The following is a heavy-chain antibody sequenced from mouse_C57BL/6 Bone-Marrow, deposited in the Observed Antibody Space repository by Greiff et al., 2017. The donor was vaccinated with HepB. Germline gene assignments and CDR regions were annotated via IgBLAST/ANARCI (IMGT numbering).Heavy chain of an antibody. V-gene: IGHV3-6*01. CDR2: ISYDGSN. J-gene: IGHJ2*01. CDR3: ARAREEGVYFDY. CDR1: GYSITSGYY. Sequence: EVKLQESGPGLVKPSQSLSLTCSVTGYSITSGYYWNWIRQFPGNKLEWMGYISYDGSNNYNPSLKNRISITRDTSKNQFFLKLNSVTTEDTATYYCARAREEGVYFDYWGQGTTLTVSS.